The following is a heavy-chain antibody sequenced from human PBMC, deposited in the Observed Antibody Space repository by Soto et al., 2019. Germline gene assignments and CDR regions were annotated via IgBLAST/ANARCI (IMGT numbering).Heavy chain of an antibody. D-gene: IGHD3-10*01. CDR2: IYYSGST. CDR1: GGSMSSYY. J-gene: IGHJ5*02. CDR3: ARVGGSGTYYQDARSNWFDP. Sequence: PSETLSLTCSVSGGSMSSYYWSWIRQPPGKGLEWIGYIYYSGSTNYNPSLKSRVTISVDTSKNQFSLKLNSVTAADTAVYYCARVGGSGTYYQDARSNWFDPWGQGTLVTAPQ. V-gene: IGHV4-59*01.